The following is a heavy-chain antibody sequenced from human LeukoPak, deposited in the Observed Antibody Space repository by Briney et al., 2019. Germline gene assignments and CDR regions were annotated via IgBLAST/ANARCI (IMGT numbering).Heavy chain of an antibody. J-gene: IGHJ6*03. V-gene: IGHV3-53*05. CDR1: GLTVSSNF. D-gene: IGHD1-14*01. CDR2: MYGGGST. CDR3: ARSVNQFLNFYYYSYMDV. Sequence: GGSLRLSCAATGLTVSSNFMSWVRQAPGKGLEWVSVMYGGGSTYYADSVKGRFTISRDTPKNTLFLQMNSLRPEDTAVYYCARSVNQFLNFYYYSYMDVWGKGTAVTVSS.